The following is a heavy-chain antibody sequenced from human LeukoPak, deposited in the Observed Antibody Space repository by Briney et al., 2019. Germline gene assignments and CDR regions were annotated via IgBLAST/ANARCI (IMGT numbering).Heavy chain of an antibody. CDR3: ASLRRGYSYGYSAG. CDR2: INHSGST. D-gene: IGHD5-18*01. J-gene: IGHJ4*02. CDR1: GGSFSGYY. V-gene: IGHV4-34*01. Sequence: KSSETLSLTCAVYGGSFSGYYWSWIRQPPGKGLEWIGEINHSGSTNYNPSLKSRVTISVDTSKNQFSLKLSSVTAADTAVYYCASLRRGYSYGYSAGWGQGTLVTVSS.